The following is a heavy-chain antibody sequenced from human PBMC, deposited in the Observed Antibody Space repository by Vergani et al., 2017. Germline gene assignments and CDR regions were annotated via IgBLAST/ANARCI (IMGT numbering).Heavy chain of an antibody. Sequence: EVPLVPSEAAVRTPGESLKISCKGSGYIFTTYWIAWVRQMPGRGLEWMGIIYPDDSDTRYSPSFQGQVTISVDKSISAAYLQWSSLKASDTAIYYCTRAYTGYDPFDYWGQGTLVTVSS. J-gene: IGHJ4*02. CDR3: TRAYTGYDPFDY. CDR2: IYPDDSDT. V-gene: IGHV5-51*01. CDR1: GYIFTTYW. D-gene: IGHD5-12*01.